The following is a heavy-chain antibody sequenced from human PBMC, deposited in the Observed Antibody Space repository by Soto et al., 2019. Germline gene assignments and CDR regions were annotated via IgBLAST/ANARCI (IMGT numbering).Heavy chain of an antibody. D-gene: IGHD3-10*01. J-gene: IGHJ5*02. CDR1: GYTFTTYA. Sequence: GASVKVSCKASGYTFTTYAMHWVRQAPGQRLEWMGWINAGNGIANYAQKFQGRVTITADKSTSTAYMELSSLRSEDTAVYYCATYGSGPKGVYWFDPWGQGTLVTVSS. CDR3: ATYGSGPKGVYWFDP. V-gene: IGHV1-3*01. CDR2: INAGNGIA.